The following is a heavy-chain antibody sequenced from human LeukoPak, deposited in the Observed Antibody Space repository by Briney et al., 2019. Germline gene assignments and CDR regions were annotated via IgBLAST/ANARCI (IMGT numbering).Heavy chain of an antibody. D-gene: IGHD3-9*01. CDR1: GGSISSYY. CDR3: ARAGEDFDWLWFDY. J-gene: IGHJ4*02. V-gene: IGHV4-59*01. CDR2: IYYSGST. Sequence: PSEXLSLTCTVSGGSISSYYWSWLRQPPGKGLEWIGYIYYSGSTNYNPSLTSPGTISLDKYKKQFSLKLSSVTAADTAVYYCARAGEDFDWLWFDYWGQGTLVTVSS.